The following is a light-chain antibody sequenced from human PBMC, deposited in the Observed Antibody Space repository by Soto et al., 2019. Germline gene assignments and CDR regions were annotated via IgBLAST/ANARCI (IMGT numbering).Light chain of an antibody. V-gene: IGLV1-40*01. CDR3: QSYDSSLSGSV. J-gene: IGLJ3*02. CDR1: CSNIGAGYD. CDR2: GNS. Sequence: QSVLTQPPSESGAPGQRVTISCTGSCSNIGAGYDVHWYQQLPGTAPKHLIYGNSNRPSGVPDRFSGSKSGTSASLAITGLQAEDEADYYCQSYDSSLSGSVFGGGTKLTVL.